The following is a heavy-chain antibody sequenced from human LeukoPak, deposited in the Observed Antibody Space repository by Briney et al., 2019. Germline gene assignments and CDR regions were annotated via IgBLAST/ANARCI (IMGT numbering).Heavy chain of an antibody. D-gene: IGHD2/OR15-2a*01. Sequence: GRSLRLSCAASGFTFSSYAMHWVRQAPGKGLEWVAVISYDGSNKYYADSVKGRFTISRDNSKNTLYLQMNSLKAEDTAVYYCARDSIFDYWGQGTLVTVPS. J-gene: IGHJ4*02. CDR2: ISYDGSNK. V-gene: IGHV3-30*04. CDR3: ARDSIFDY. CDR1: GFTFSSYA.